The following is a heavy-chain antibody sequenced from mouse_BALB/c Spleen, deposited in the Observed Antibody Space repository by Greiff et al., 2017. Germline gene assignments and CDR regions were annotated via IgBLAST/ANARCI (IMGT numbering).Heavy chain of an antibody. Sequence: QLQQSGPQLVRPGASVKISCKASGYSFTSYWMHWVKQRPGQGLEWIGMIDPSDSETRLNQKFKDKATLTVDKSSSTAYMQLSSPTSEDSAVYYCARRGINYFDYWGQGTTLTVSS. V-gene: IGHV1S126*01. CDR3: ARRGINYFDY. D-gene: IGHD2-4*01. CDR1: GYSFTSYW. CDR2: IDPSDSET. J-gene: IGHJ2*01.